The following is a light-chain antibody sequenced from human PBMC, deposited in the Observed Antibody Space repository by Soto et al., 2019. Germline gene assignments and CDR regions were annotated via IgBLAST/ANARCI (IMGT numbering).Light chain of an antibody. J-gene: IGKJ1*01. CDR1: QSISNH. V-gene: IGKV1-5*03. CDR3: QHYNSYSEA. Sequence: DIQMTQSPSSLSASVEDRVIITFRASQSISNHLNWYQQKPGKAPKLLIYKASTLKSGVPSRFSGSGSGTEFTLTISSLQPDDFATYYCQHYNSYSEAFGQGTKVDIK. CDR2: KAS.